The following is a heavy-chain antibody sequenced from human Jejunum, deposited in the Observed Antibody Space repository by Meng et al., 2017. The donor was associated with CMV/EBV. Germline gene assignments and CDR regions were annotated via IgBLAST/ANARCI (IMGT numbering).Heavy chain of an antibody. Sequence: GFTFNNYAMTWVRQGPGKGVEWVSTVSGPGGTTYYADSVKGRFTISRDDSRNALYLQMNSLRVEDTAVFYCARGDSSTSWLVFDYWGLGTRVTVSS. D-gene: IGHD6-13*01. J-gene: IGHJ4*02. CDR2: VSGPGGTT. V-gene: IGHV3-23*01. CDR1: GFTFNNYA. CDR3: ARGDSSTSWLVFDY.